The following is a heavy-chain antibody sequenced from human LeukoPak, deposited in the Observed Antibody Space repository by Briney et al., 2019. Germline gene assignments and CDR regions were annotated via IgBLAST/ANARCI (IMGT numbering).Heavy chain of an antibody. J-gene: IGHJ4*02. D-gene: IGHD2-2*01. CDR2: IYPADSDT. CDR3: ARQRSSAWHADY. V-gene: IGHV5-51*01. Sequence: GEPLKISCKGSGYSFTTSWIAWVRQMPGKGLEWMGIIYPADSDTRYSPSFKGQVTISADKSINTAYLQWSRLKASDSAMYYCARQRSSAWHADYWGQGTLVTVS. CDR1: GYSFTTSW.